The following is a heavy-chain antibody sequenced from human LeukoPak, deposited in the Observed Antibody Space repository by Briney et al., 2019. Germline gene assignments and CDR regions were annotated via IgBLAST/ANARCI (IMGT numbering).Heavy chain of an antibody. J-gene: IGHJ2*01. CDR1: GGSISSYY. CDR2: IYYSGST. D-gene: IGHD6-19*01. Sequence: SETLSLTCTVSGGSISSYYWSWIRQPPGEGLEWIGYIYYSGSTNYKPSLKSRVTISVDTSKNQFSLKLSSVTAADTAVYYCARDTAVAGTWYFDLWGRGTLVTVSS. CDR3: ARDTAVAGTWYFDL. V-gene: IGHV4-59*01.